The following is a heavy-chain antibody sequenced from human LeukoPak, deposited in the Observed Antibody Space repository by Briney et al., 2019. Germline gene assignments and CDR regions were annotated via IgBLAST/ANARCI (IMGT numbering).Heavy chain of an antibody. CDR3: ARDVLGIDSSGYYHLIDY. V-gene: IGHV4-61*01. Sequence: SETLSLTCTVSGGSVSSGSNYWSWIRQPPGKRLEWIGYIYYSGSTNYNPSLKSRVTISVDTSKNQFSLKLSSVTAADTAVYYCARDVLGIDSSGYYHLIDYWGQGTLVTVSS. CDR2: IYYSGST. J-gene: IGHJ4*02. D-gene: IGHD3-22*01. CDR1: GGSVSSGSNY.